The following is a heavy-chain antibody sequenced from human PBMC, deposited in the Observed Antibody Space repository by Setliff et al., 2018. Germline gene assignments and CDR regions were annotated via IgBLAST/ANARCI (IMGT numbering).Heavy chain of an antibody. CDR3: ARWATVTTENAFDI. CDR1: GGTFSSYT. V-gene: IGHV1-69*02. CDR2: IIPILGIA. D-gene: IGHD4-17*01. J-gene: IGHJ3*02. Sequence: SVKVSCKASGGTFSSYTISWVRQAPGQGLEWMGRIIPILGIANYAQKFQGRVTITADKSTSTAYMELSSPRSEDTAVYYCARWATVTTENAFDIWGQGTMVTVSS.